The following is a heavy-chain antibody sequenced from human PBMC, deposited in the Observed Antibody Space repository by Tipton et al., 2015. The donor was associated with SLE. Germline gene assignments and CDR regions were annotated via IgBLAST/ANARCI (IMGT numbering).Heavy chain of an antibody. Sequence: SLRLSCAASGFTFSSYAMSWVRQAPGKGLEWVSAISGSGGSTYYADSVKGRFTISRDNSKNTLYLQMNSLRAEDTAVYYCARGYSPWVGALDYWGQETLVTVSS. CDR3: ARGYSPWVGALDY. CDR2: ISGSGGST. V-gene: IGHV3-23*01. CDR1: GFTFSSYA. D-gene: IGHD1-26*01. J-gene: IGHJ4*02.